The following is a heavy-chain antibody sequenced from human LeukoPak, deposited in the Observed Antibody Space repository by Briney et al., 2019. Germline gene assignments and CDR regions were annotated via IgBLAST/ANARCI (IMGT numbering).Heavy chain of an antibody. Sequence: GGSLRLSCAASGFTFSSYTMNWVRRAPGKGLEWVSSITSSSFTYYADSMKGRVTISRDNARNSLSLQMNSMRAEDTALYYCARGGADIPIDFWGQGTLVTVSS. CDR2: ITSSSFT. J-gene: IGHJ4*02. CDR3: ARGGADIPIDF. V-gene: IGHV3-21*01. CDR1: GFTFSSYT. D-gene: IGHD2-21*02.